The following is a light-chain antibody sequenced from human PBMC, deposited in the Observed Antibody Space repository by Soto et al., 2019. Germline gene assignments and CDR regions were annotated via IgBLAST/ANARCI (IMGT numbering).Light chain of an antibody. Sequence: DVRMTQSPSTLSTSVGDRVTITCRANQNIRGWLAWYQQKPGKAPKLLIYDASTVESGVLSRLSGSETGTEFTLTSSSLQPGEFETYYCQQYNSYSWTFGQGTKVDIK. CDR1: QNIRGW. V-gene: IGKV1-5*01. CDR3: QQYNSYSWT. CDR2: DAS. J-gene: IGKJ1*01.